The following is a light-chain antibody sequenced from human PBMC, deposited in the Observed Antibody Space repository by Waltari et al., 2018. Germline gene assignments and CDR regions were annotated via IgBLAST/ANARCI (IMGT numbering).Light chain of an antibody. CDR3: LQDYSYPYT. Sequence: AIQMTQSPSSLSTFVGDRVPITCRASQDIRNDLGWYQQKSGKAPKLLSYAASSLQSGAPSRFSGSCSVTDFTLTISGLQPEDFATFYCLQDYSYPYTFGQGTKLEIK. V-gene: IGKV1-6*01. CDR1: QDIRND. CDR2: AAS. J-gene: IGKJ2*01.